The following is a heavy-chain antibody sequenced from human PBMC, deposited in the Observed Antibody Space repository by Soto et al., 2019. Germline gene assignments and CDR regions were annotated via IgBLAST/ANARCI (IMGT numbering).Heavy chain of an antibody. CDR3: ARPGYSSGGSAFEI. Sequence: PGESLKISCKGSVYTLTSSWISWVRQMPGRGLEWMGKIDPRDSYTKYSPSFQDHVTISADKSISTAYLQWSSLKASDTAMYFCARPGYSSGGSAFEIWGQGTVVTVSS. J-gene: IGHJ3*02. CDR1: VYTLTSSW. CDR2: IDPRDSYT. V-gene: IGHV5-10-1*01. D-gene: IGHD6-19*01.